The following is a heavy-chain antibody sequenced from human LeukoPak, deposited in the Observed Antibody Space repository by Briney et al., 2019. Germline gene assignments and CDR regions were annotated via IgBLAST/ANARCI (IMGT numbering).Heavy chain of an antibody. J-gene: IGHJ4*02. CDR3: ARAPTYYYDSSGYPTNGYFDY. Sequence: GASVKVSCKASGGTFSIYAISWVRQAPGQGLEWMGGIIPIFGTANYAQKFQGRVTITADESTSTAYMELSSLRPEDTAVYYCARAPTYYYDSSGYPTNGYFDYWGQGTLVTVSS. CDR1: GGTFSIYA. CDR2: IIPIFGTA. D-gene: IGHD3-22*01. V-gene: IGHV1-69*13.